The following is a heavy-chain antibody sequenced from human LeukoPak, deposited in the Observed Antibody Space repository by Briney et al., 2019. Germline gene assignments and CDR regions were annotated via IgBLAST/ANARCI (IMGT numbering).Heavy chain of an antibody. V-gene: IGHV3-23*01. CDR1: EFTFSTYA. J-gene: IGHJ4*02. CDR2: ISSAGDST. CDR3: ADFGSGSYIFDY. D-gene: IGHD3-10*01. Sequence: SGGSLRLSCVVSEFTFSTYAMSWVRQAPGKGPEWVSGISSAGDSTFYADSVKGRFTISRDNSKNTLYLQMNYVRVEDTAIYYCADFGSGSYIFDYWGQGTLVTVSS.